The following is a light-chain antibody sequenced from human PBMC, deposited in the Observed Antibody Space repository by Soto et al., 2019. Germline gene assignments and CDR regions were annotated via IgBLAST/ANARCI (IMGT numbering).Light chain of an antibody. CDR1: SSDVGSYNL. Sequence: SALTQPASVSGSPGQSITISCTGTSSDVGSYNLVSWYQHHPGKAPKLMIFEGSERPSGVSNRFSGSKSGNTASLTISGLQAEDEADYYCCSYAGSSTYVFGTGTKLTVL. V-gene: IGLV2-23*01. J-gene: IGLJ1*01. CDR2: EGS. CDR3: CSYAGSSTYV.